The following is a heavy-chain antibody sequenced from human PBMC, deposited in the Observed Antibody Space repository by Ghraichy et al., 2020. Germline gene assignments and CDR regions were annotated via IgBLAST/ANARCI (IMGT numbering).Heavy chain of an antibody. Sequence: SETLSLTCSVSGDSFSSYYWSWIRQPPGKGLEWIAFIHYTGSTNYNPSLKSRVTISVDTSKSQFSLRLSSVTAADTAVYYCASGGASSKPFHHWGQGTLVTVSS. CDR3: ASGGASSKPFHH. CDR1: GDSFSSYY. CDR2: IHYTGST. D-gene: IGHD4-11*01. J-gene: IGHJ1*01. V-gene: IGHV4-59*01.